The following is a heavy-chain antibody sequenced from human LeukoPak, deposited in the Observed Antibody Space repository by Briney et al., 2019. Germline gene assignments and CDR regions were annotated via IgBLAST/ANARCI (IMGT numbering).Heavy chain of an antibody. J-gene: IGHJ4*02. CDR1: GFTFSSYA. Sequence: GGSLRLSCAASGFTFSSYAMSWVRQAPGKGLEWVSAISGSGGSTYYADSVKGRFTISRDNSKDTLYLQMNSLRPEDTAVYYCAKDLSSGGGYDWGQGTLVTVSS. D-gene: IGHD3-16*01. CDR2: ISGSGGST. V-gene: IGHV3-23*01. CDR3: AKDLSSGGGYD.